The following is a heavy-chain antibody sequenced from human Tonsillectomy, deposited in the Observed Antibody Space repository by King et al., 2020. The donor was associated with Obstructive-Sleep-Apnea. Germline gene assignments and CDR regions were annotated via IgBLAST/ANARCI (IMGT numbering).Heavy chain of an antibody. CDR3: ARGRSWFDP. V-gene: IGHV7-4-1*02. CDR2: IDTNTGNQ. J-gene: IGHJ5*02. CDR1: GYNLSTYV. Sequence: VQLVESGSELRKPGASVKVSCKASGYNLSTYVMNWVRQAPGQGLEWMGWIDTNTGNQTYAQGFTRRFVFSLDTSVSTAYLQISSLRTEDTAVYYCARGRSWFDPWGQGTLVTVSS.